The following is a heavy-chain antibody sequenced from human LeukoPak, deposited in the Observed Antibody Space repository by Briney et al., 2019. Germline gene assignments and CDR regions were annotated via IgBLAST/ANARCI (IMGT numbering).Heavy chain of an antibody. J-gene: IGHJ6*03. CDR2: MNPNSGNT. Sequence: ASVKVSCKASGYTFTSYDINWVRQATGQGLEWMGWMNPNSGNTGYAQKFQGRVTITRNTSISTVYMELSSLRSEDTAVYYCARVNYDVWSGYSFYHYYMDVWGGGTTVTVSS. CDR1: GYTFTSYD. V-gene: IGHV1-8*03. D-gene: IGHD3-3*01. CDR3: ARVNYDVWSGYSFYHYYMDV.